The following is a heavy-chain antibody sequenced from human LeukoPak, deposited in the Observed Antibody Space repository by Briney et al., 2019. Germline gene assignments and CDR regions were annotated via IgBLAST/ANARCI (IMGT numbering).Heavy chain of an antibody. Sequence: GALRRSCAASGFTFSSYAMSWVRQAPGKWLEWVSAISGSGGSTYYADSVKGRFTISRDNSKNTLYLQMNSLRAEDTAVYYCATKSGYTHYWGQGTLVTVSS. CDR2: ISGSGGST. CDR1: GFTFSSYA. J-gene: IGHJ4*02. V-gene: IGHV3-23*01. CDR3: ATKSGYTHY. D-gene: IGHD6-13*01.